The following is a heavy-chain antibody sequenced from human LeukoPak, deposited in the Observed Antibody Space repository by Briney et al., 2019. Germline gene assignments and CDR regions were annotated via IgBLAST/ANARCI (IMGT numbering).Heavy chain of an antibody. V-gene: IGHV3-23*01. J-gene: IGHJ4*02. CDR3: AKDGYYYGSSGYSHFDY. CDR1: GFTFSSYG. Sequence: PGGSLRLSCAASGFTFSSYGMSWVRQAPGKGLEWVSAISGSGGSTYYADSVKGRFTISRDNSKNTLYLQMNSLRAEDTAVYYCAKDGYYYGSSGYSHFDYWGQGTLVTVSS. CDR2: ISGSGGST. D-gene: IGHD3-22*01.